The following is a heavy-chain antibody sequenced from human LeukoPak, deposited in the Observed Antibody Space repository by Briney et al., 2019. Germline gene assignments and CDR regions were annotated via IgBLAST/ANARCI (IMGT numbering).Heavy chain of an antibody. CDR1: GFTFSSYE. Sequence: PGGSLRLSCAASGFTFSSYEMNWVRQVPGKGLEWISYISSSGSTIYYADSVKGRFTISRDNAKNSLYLQMNSLRAEDTAVYYCARPSRPYRSSEYFQHWGQGTVVIVSS. CDR2: ISSSGSTI. J-gene: IGHJ1*01. CDR3: ARPSRPYRSSEYFQH. D-gene: IGHD6-13*01. V-gene: IGHV3-48*03.